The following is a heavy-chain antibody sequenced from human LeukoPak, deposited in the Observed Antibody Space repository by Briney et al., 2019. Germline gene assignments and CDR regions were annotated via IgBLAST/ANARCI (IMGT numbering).Heavy chain of an antibody. V-gene: IGHV3-23*01. J-gene: IGHJ4*02. CDR3: ARDCGDYYGSGSYYFPDY. Sequence: PGGSLRLSCAASGFTFSSYAMSWVRQAPGKGLEWVSAISGSGGSTYYADSVKGRFTISRDNSKNTLYLQMNSLRAEDTAVYYCARDCGDYYGSGSYYFPDYWGQGTLVTVSS. CDR1: GFTFSSYA. D-gene: IGHD3-10*01. CDR2: ISGSGGST.